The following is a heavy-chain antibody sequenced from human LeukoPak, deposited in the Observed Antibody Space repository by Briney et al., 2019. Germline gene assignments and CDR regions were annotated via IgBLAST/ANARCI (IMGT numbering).Heavy chain of an antibody. CDR2: IYISGST. V-gene: IGHV4-4*07. CDR1: GGSISNYY. CDR3: ARDHCSGGSCYFPLDY. J-gene: IGHJ4*02. Sequence: SETLSLTCTVSGGSISNYYWSWIRQPAGKGLEWIGRIYISGSTNYNPSLKSRVTMSVDTSKNQFSLKLSSVTAADTAVYYCARDHCSGGSCYFPLDYWGQGTLVTVSS. D-gene: IGHD2-15*01.